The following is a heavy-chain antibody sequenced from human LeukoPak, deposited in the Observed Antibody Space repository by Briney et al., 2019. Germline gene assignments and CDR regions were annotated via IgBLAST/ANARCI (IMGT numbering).Heavy chain of an antibody. CDR3: ARWGHYGPLGY. CDR1: GGALRGYY. J-gene: IGHJ4*02. V-gene: IGHV4-34*01. Sequence: SGTLSLTFAVYGGALRGYYWGWIRPPPREGLEWIGEINHSGSTNYNPSLKSRVTISVDTSKNQFSLKLSSVTAADTAVYYCARWGHYGPLGYWGQGTRVTVSS. CDR2: INHSGST. D-gene: IGHD4-17*01.